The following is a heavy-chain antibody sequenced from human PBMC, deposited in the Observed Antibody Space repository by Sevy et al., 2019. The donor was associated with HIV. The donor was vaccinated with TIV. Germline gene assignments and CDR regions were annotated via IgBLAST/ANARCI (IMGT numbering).Heavy chain of an antibody. D-gene: IGHD5-18*01. Sequence: GGSLRLSCAASEFIFDDYAMHWVRQVPRRGLQWVSGISWNSGAIDYADSVKGRFTMSRDNAKNSLYLQMNNLRLEDTALYYCAKDRGYSYSSIDFWGQGTLVTVSS. CDR2: ISWNSGAI. V-gene: IGHV3-9*01. CDR3: AKDRGYSYSSIDF. CDR1: EFIFDDYA. J-gene: IGHJ4*02.